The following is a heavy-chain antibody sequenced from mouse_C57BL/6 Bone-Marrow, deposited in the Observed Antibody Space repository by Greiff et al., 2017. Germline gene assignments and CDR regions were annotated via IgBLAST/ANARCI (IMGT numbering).Heavy chain of an antibody. V-gene: IGHV14-4*01. CDR2: IDPENGDT. CDR3: TTVYYYGSSPYYFDY. Sequence: VQLQQSGAELVRPGASVKLSCTASGFNIKDDNMHWLKQRPEQGLGWIGGIDPENGDTEYASKFQGKATITADTSSNTAYMQLSSLTSEYTAVYYCTTVYYYGSSPYYFDYWGQGTTLTVSS. CDR1: GFNIKDDN. J-gene: IGHJ2*01. D-gene: IGHD1-1*01.